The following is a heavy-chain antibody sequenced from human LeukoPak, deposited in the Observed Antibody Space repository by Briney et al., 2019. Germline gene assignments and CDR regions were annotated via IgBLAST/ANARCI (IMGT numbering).Heavy chain of an antibody. Sequence: SETLSLTCAVYGGSFSGYYWSWIRQPPGKGLEWIGEINHSGSTNYNPSLKSRVTISVDTSKNQFSLKLSSVTAADTAAYYCARQVYTEWYFDLWGRGTQVTVSS. CDR3: ARQVYTEWYFDL. J-gene: IGHJ2*01. D-gene: IGHD2-2*02. CDR1: GGSFSGYY. CDR2: INHSGST. V-gene: IGHV4-34*01.